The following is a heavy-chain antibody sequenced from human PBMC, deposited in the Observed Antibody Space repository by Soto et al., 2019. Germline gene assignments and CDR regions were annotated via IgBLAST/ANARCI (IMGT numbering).Heavy chain of an antibody. CDR1: GGSISSYY. CDR2: MYNSGST. Sequence: SETLSLTCTVSGGSISSYYWTWIRQPPGKGLEWIGFMYNSGSTHYNPSLKSRVTISLDTSKNQFSLQLNSVTPEDTAVYYCAREGGNRYYYYGMDVWGQGTTVTVSS. J-gene: IGHJ6*02. V-gene: IGHV4-59*12. CDR3: AREGGNRYYYYGMDV. D-gene: IGHD1-26*01.